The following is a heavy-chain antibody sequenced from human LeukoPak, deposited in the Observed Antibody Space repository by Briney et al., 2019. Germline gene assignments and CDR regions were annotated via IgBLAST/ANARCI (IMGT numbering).Heavy chain of an antibody. V-gene: IGHV4-31*03. CDR2: IYYSGST. CDR1: GGSISSGGYY. CDR3: ARTHLLYYWYFDL. Sequence: KPSETLSLTCTVSGGSISSGGYYWRWIRQHPGKGLEWIGYIYYSGSTYYNPSLKSRVTISVDTSKNQFSLKLSSVTAADTAVYYCARTHLLYYWYFDLWGRGTLVTVSS. D-gene: IGHD2-2*02. J-gene: IGHJ2*01.